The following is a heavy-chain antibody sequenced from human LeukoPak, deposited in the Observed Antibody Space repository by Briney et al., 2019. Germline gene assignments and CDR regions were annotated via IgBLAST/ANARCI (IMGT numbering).Heavy chain of an antibody. J-gene: IGHJ4*02. D-gene: IGHD2-15*01. CDR3: AKGGSVVVVAASIDY. CDR2: ISWNSGSI. CDR1: GFTFDDYA. V-gene: IGHV3-9*01. Sequence: GGSLRLSCAASGFTFDDYAMHWVRQAPGKGLEWVSGISWNSGSIGYADSVKGRFTISRDNAKNSLYLQMNSLRAEDTALYYCAKGGSVVVVAASIDYWGQGTLVTVSS.